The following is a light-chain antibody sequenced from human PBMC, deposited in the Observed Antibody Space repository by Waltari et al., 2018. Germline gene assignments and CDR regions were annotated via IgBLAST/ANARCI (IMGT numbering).Light chain of an antibody. CDR1: SGHVGTYNY. Sequence: QSALNPPPSASGSPGQSVPISCTGTSGHVGTYNYVSWYQQHPGKAPKPIIYGVTTRPSGVPDRFSASKSANTASLTVSGLQTEDEADYYCSSYGGSNNHVIFGGGTKLTVL. J-gene: IGLJ2*01. CDR2: GVT. V-gene: IGLV2-8*01. CDR3: SSYGGSNNHVI.